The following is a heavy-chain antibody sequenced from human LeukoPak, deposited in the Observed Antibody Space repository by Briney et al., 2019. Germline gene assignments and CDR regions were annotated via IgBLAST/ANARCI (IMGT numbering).Heavy chain of an antibody. D-gene: IGHD6-13*01. CDR1: GGSISSSSYY. J-gene: IGHJ6*02. Sequence: PSETLSLTCTVSGGSISSSSYYWGWIRQPPGKGLEWIGSIYYSGSTYYNPSLKSRVTISVDTSKNQFSLKLSSVTAADTAVYYCARDRIAAAGTVGYYYYCGMDVWGQGTTVTVSS. V-gene: IGHV4-39*02. CDR3: ARDRIAAAGTVGYYYYCGMDV. CDR2: IYYSGST.